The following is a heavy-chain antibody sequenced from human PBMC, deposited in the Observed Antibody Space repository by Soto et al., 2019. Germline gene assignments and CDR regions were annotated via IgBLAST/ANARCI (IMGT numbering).Heavy chain of an antibody. J-gene: IGHJ5*02. Sequence: QVQLVQSGAEVKKPGASVKVSCKASGYTFTSYAMHWVRQAPGQRLEWMGWINAGNGNTKYSQKFQGRVTITRDTSASTAYMELSSLRYEDTAVYYCARDPIAARPGGRFDPWGQGTLVTVSS. CDR2: INAGNGNT. V-gene: IGHV1-3*01. CDR1: GYTFTSYA. D-gene: IGHD6-6*01. CDR3: ARDPIAARPGGRFDP.